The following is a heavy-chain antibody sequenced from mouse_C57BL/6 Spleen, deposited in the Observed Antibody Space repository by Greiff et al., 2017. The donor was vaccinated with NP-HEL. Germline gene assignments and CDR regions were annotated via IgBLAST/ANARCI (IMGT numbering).Heavy chain of an antibody. CDR1: GFTFSDYG. D-gene: IGHD2-3*01. Sequence: EVKVVESGGGLVKPGGSLKLSCAASGFTFSDYGMHWVRQAPEKGLEWVAYISSGSSTIYYADTVKGRFTISRDNAKSTLFLQMTSLRSEDTAMYYCARPYDGYYFGYWGQGTTLTVSS. J-gene: IGHJ2*01. CDR2: ISSGSSTI. CDR3: ARPYDGYYFGY. V-gene: IGHV5-17*01.